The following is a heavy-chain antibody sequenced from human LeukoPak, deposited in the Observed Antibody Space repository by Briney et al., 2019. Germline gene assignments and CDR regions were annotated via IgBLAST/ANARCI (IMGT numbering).Heavy chain of an antibody. CDR3: ARGRRPTSGWSGRVY. D-gene: IGHD6-19*01. J-gene: IGHJ4*02. Sequence: GGSLRLSCAASGFTFSSYAMSWVRQAPGKGLEWVSAISGSGGSTYYADSVKGRFTISRGNSKNTLYLQMNSLRAEDTAVYYCARGRRPTSGWSGRVYWGQGTLVTVSS. CDR1: GFTFSSYA. V-gene: IGHV3-23*01. CDR2: ISGSGGST.